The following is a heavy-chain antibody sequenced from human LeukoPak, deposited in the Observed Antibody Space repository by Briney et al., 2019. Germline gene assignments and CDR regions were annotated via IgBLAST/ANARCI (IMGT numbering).Heavy chain of an antibody. J-gene: IGHJ6*02. Sequence: GESLKISCKGSGYSFSTYWIGWVRQMPGKGLEWMGIIYPGDSDTRYSPSFQGQVTISADKSISTAYLQWSSLKASDTAMYYCARQAGYGAAAGTGSHMDVWGQGTTVTVSS. CDR1: GYSFSTYW. CDR2: IYPGDSDT. CDR3: ARQAGYGAAAGTGSHMDV. V-gene: IGHV5-51*01. D-gene: IGHD6-13*01.